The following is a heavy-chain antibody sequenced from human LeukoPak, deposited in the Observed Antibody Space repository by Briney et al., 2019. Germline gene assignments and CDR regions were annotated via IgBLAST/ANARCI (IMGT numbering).Heavy chain of an antibody. CDR3: ARRAAYYDSSGYYYYFDY. CDR1: GGSISSYY. D-gene: IGHD3-22*01. V-gene: IGHV4-59*08. J-gene: IGHJ4*02. CDR2: IYYSGST. Sequence: SETLSLTCTVSGGSISSYYWSWIRQPPGKGLEWLGYIYYSGSTNYNPSLKSRVTISVDTSKNQFSLKLSSVTAADTAVYYCARRAAYYDSSGYYYYFDYWGQGTLVTVSS.